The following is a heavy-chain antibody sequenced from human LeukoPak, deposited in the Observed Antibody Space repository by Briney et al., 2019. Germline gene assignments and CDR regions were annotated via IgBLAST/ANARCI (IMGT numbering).Heavy chain of an antibody. CDR1: GFTFSSYW. CDR2: IRQEGSEK. D-gene: IGHD3-3*01. CDR3: ARTARRIFFNI. Sequence: GGSLRLSCAASGFTFSSYWMSWVRQAPGKGLEWVANIRQEGSEKYYVDSVKGRFTISRDNAKNSLYLQMNSLRADDTAVYYWARTARRIFFNIWGQGKRVTVS. V-gene: IGHV3-7*01. J-gene: IGHJ3*02.